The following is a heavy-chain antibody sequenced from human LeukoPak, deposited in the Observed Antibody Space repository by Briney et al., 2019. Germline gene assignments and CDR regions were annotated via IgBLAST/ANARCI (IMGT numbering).Heavy chain of an antibody. CDR3: ATGGFGSGWYYFDY. CDR2: IRYDGSNK. J-gene: IGHJ4*02. V-gene: IGHV3-30*02. D-gene: IGHD6-19*01. Sequence: GGSLRLSCAASGFTFSSYWMHWVRQAPGKGLEWVAFIRYDGSNKYYADSVKGRFTISRDNSKNTLYLQMNSLRAEDTAVYYCATGGFGSGWYYFDYWGQGTLVTVSS. CDR1: GFTFSSYW.